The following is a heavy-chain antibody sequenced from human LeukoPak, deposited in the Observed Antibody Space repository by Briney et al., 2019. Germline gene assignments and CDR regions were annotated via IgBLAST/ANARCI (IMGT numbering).Heavy chain of an antibody. D-gene: IGHD3-22*01. J-gene: IGHJ4*02. CDR3: ARRPTMIVVDV. Sequence: SETLSLTCAVYGGSFSGYYWSWIRQPPGKGLEWIGEINHSGSTNYNPSLTSRVTISVDTSKNQFSLKLSSVTAADTAVYYCARRPTMIVVDVWGQGTLVTVSS. CDR2: INHSGST. V-gene: IGHV4-34*01. CDR1: GGSFSGYY.